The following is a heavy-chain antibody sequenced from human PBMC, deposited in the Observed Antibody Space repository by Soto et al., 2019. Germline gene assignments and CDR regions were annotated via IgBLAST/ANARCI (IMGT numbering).Heavy chain of an antibody. CDR3: AKGATVTTHYQYYGMDV. V-gene: IGHV3-43D*04. Sequence: EVQVVESGGAVVQPGGSLRLSCAASGFTFDDSAMCWVRQVPGKGLEWISLVNWDGDTTFYADSVKGRFIISRDNSKNSVYLQMNSLRSDDSAIYYCAKGATVTTHYQYYGMDVWGRGTTVTVSS. D-gene: IGHD4-17*01. CDR2: VNWDGDTT. CDR1: GFTFDDSA. J-gene: IGHJ6*02.